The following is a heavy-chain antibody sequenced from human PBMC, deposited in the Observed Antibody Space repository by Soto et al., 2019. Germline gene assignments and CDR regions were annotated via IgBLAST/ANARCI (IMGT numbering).Heavy chain of an antibody. CDR1: GYTFTSYY. D-gene: IGHD2-2*01. Sequence: ASAKVSCKASGYTFTSYYMHWVRQAPGQGLEWMGIINPSGYGTSYAQKFQGRVTMTRDTSTSTFYMELRSLRSDDTAVYFCARDGVVVPSALYYFDYWGQGTLVIVSS. V-gene: IGHV1-46*01. J-gene: IGHJ4*02. CDR3: ARDGVVVPSALYYFDY. CDR2: INPSGYGT.